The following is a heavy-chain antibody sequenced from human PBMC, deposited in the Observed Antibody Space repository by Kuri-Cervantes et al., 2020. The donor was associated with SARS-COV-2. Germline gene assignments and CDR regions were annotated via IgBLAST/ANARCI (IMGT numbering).Heavy chain of an antibody. Sequence: GESLKISCAASEFTFSSYDMTWVRQAPGMGLEWVSSISSGSDYIHYADSVKGRFTVSRDNAENSLYLQMNSLRAEDTAVYYCARLVFVDAFDIWGQGTMVTVSS. J-gene: IGHJ3*02. CDR3: ARLVFVDAFDI. V-gene: IGHV3-21*01. CDR2: ISSGSDYI. D-gene: IGHD2-2*01. CDR1: EFTFSSYD.